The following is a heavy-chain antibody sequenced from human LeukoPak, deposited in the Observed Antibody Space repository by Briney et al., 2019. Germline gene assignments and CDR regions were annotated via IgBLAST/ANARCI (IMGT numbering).Heavy chain of an antibody. J-gene: IGHJ4*02. Sequence: GRSLRLSCAASGFTFSSYAMHWVRQAPGKGLEWVAVISYDGSNKYYADSVKGRFTVSRDNAKNTLYLEMNRLRAEDTAVYYCARDNAYMLDYWGQGTQVTVSS. V-gene: IGHV3-30-3*01. D-gene: IGHD5-24*01. CDR2: ISYDGSNK. CDR3: ARDNAYMLDY. CDR1: GFTFSSYA.